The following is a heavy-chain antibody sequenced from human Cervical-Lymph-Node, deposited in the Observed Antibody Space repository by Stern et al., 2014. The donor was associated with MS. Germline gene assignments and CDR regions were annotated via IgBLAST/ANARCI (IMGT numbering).Heavy chain of an antibody. J-gene: IGHJ3*02. CDR2: ISWNRGTI. CDR1: GFTFDDYV. D-gene: IGHD2-21*02. V-gene: IGHV3-9*01. Sequence: QLVESGGGLVQPGRSLRLSCAASGFTFDDYVMNWVRQAPGKGLEWVSGISWNRGTIGYADSVKGRFTISRDNAKNSLYLQMNSLRAEDTALYYCAKDKGDFDAFDIWGQGTMVTVSS. CDR3: AKDKGDFDAFDI.